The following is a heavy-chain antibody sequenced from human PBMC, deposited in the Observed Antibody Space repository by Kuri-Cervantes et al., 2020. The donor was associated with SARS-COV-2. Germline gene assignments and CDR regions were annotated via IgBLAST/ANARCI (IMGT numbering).Heavy chain of an antibody. CDR2: IYNSGAT. D-gene: IGHD6-19*01. V-gene: IGHV3-66*01. CDR3: VRVVPLAGSRGHFDS. J-gene: IGHJ4*02. CDR1: GFSLKRNY. Sequence: GGSLRLSCAASGFSLKRNYMNWVRQAPGKGLEWVSVIYNSGATYYADSVEGRFTISRDNYRNTLSLQMNGLTAEDTGIYYCVRVVPLAGSRGHFDSWGQGTSVTVSS.